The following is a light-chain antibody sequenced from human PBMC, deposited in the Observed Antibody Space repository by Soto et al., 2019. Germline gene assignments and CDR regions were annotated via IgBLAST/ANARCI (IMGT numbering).Light chain of an antibody. CDR3: QQYYTSWWS. J-gene: IGKJ1*01. CDR2: WAS. CDR1: QSVLYNSNNKNY. V-gene: IGKV4-1*01. Sequence: DIVMTQSPDSLAVSLGERATINCKSSQSVLYNSNNKNYVAWYQQKPGQPPKLLINWASTRESGVPDRFSGSGSGTDFNLTISSMQAEDVAVYYCQQYYTSWWSFGQGTKVEIK.